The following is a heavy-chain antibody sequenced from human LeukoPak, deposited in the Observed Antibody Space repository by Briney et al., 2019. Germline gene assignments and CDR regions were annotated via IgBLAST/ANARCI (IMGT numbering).Heavy chain of an antibody. CDR2: ISSSGSTI. CDR1: GFTFGDYA. J-gene: IGHJ6*04. D-gene: IGHD3-10*02. Sequence: RTGGSLRLSCTASGFTFGDYAMNWVRQAPGKGLEWVSYISSSGSTIYYADSVKGRFTISRDNAKNSLYLQMNSLRAEDTAVYYCAELGITMIGGVWGKGTTVTISS. CDR3: AELGITMIGGV. V-gene: IGHV3-48*03.